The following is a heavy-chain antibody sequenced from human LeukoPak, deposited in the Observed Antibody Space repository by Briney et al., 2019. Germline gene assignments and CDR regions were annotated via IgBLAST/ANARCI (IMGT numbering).Heavy chain of an antibody. CDR2: IYYSGST. J-gene: IGHJ5*02. CDR3: ARHAIFPGENWFDP. CDR1: GGSISSYY. D-gene: IGHD3-9*01. Sequence: PSETLSLTCTVSGGSISSYYWSWIRQPPWKGLEWIGYIYYSGSTNYNPFLKSRVTISVDTSKNQFSLKLSSVTAADTAVYYCARHAIFPGENWFDPWGQGTLVTVSS. V-gene: IGHV4-59*08.